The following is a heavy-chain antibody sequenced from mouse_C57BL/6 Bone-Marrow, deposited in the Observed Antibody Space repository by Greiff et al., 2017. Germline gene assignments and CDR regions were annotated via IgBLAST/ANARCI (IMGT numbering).Heavy chain of an antibody. CDR1: GYTFTSYG. J-gene: IGHJ4*01. D-gene: IGHD3-2*02. CDR2: IYPRSGNT. V-gene: IGHV1-81*01. CDR3: ASPSGSSGYAMDY. Sequence: QVQLQQSGAELARPGASVKLSCKASGYTFTSYGISWVKQRTGQGLEWIGEIYPRSGNTYYNEKFKGKATLTADKSSSTAYMELRSLTSEDSAVYFCASPSGSSGYAMDYWGQGTSVPVSS.